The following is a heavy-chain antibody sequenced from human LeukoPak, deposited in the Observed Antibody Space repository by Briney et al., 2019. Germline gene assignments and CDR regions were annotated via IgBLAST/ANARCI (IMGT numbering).Heavy chain of an antibody. CDR1: GFPFSVYW. CDR2: ISSDGSST. Sequence: PGGSLRLSCAASGFPFSVYWMHWVRQAPGKGLVWVSRISSDGSSTSYADSVKGRFTISRDNAKNTLYLQMNSLRAEDTAVYYCVRETGGDGYNYWGQGTLVTVSS. D-gene: IGHD5-24*01. V-gene: IGHV3-74*01. J-gene: IGHJ4*02. CDR3: VRETGGDGYNY.